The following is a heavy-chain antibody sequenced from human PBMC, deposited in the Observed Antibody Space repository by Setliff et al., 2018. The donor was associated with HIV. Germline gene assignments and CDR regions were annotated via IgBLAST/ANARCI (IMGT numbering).Heavy chain of an antibody. CDR2: IRYDGSNK. Sequence: LRLSCAASGFTFSSYGMHWVRQAPGKGLEWVAFIRYDGSNKYYADSVKGRFTISRDNSKNTLYLQMNSLRAEDTAVYYCAKDGGSSGWSYYYYYYYMDVWGKGTTVTVSS. CDR1: GFTFSSYG. J-gene: IGHJ6*03. CDR3: AKDGGSSGWSYYYYYYYMDV. V-gene: IGHV3-30*02. D-gene: IGHD6-19*01.